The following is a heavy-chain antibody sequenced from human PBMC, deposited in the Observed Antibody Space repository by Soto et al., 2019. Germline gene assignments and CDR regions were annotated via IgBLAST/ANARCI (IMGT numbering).Heavy chain of an antibody. CDR1: GYTFTSYG. CDR2: ISVYTGNT. CDR3: ARDRCTTDKFCTHHFDV. Sequence: QVQLVQSGGEVTKPGASVKVSCKSSGYTFTSYGVSWVRQAPGQGLEWLGWISVYTGNTKQAQKFQDRVTLTTEASTSTAYLELRNLRSDDTAVYYCARDRCTTDKFCTHHFDVWGQGTTVTVSS. J-gene: IGHJ6*02. D-gene: IGHD2-8*01. V-gene: IGHV1-18*04.